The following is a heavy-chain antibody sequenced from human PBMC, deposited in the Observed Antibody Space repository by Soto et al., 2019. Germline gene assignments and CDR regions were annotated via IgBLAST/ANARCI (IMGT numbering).Heavy chain of an antibody. Sequence: QVHLIQSGAEVKKPGSSVKVSCKAAGGTFNTYTLIWVRQAPGHGLEWMGRIIPMLTVTNSAQKFQGRLTLTADKSTGTAFMELTSLRSDDTAVYYCSIGSWSAETFDVCGQGTMVTVSS. CDR3: SIGSWSAETFDV. J-gene: IGHJ3*01. CDR2: IIPMLTVT. V-gene: IGHV1-69*02. D-gene: IGHD2-2*01. CDR1: GGTFNTYT.